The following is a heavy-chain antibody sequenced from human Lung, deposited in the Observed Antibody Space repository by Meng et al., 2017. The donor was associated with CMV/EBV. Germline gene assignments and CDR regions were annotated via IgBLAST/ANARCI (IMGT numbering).Heavy chain of an antibody. V-gene: IGHV3-11*01. CDR2: ISPSGSTR. CDR1: GFTFSDYY. Sequence: SLKISCAASGFTFSDYYMSWIRQAPRKGLEWVSHISPSGSTRYYADSVNGRFTISRDNADNSLYLQINSLRAEDTAVYYCARGAYTVTSFAEGRFDPWGQGXLVTVSS. CDR3: ARGAYTVTSFAEGRFDP. D-gene: IGHD4-11*01. J-gene: IGHJ5*02.